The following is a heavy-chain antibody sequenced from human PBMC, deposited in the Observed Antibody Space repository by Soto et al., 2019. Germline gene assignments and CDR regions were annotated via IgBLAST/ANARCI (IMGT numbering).Heavy chain of an antibody. V-gene: IGHV1-69*01. CDR2: IIPIFGTT. CDR3: ARDAIFGVVIRGFDYYYGMDV. J-gene: IGHJ6*02. CDR1: GGTFSNYA. D-gene: IGHD3-3*01. Sequence: QVQLVQSGAEVKKPGSSVKVSCKASGGTFSNYAISWVRQAPGQGLEWMGGIIPIFGTTNYAQKFQGRVTITADESTSTAYMELSSLRSEDTAVYYCARDAIFGVVIRGFDYYYGMDVWGQGTTVTVSS.